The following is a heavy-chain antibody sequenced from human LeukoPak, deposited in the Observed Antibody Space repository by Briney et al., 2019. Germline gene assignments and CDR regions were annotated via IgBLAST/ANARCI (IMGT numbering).Heavy chain of an antibody. D-gene: IGHD3-10*01. CDR1: GFTFSSYS. CDR3: AKAPRGRDYFDY. CDR2: ISWNSGSI. V-gene: IGHV3-9*01. Sequence: GGSLRLSCAASGFTFSSYSMNWVRQAPGKGLEWVSGISWNSGSIGYADSVKGRFTISRDNAKNSLYLQMNSLRAEDTALYYCAKAPRGRDYFDYWGQGTLVTVSS. J-gene: IGHJ4*02.